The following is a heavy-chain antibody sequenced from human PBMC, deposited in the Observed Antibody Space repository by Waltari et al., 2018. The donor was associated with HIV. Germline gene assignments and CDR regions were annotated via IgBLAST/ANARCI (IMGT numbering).Heavy chain of an antibody. Sequence: QVQLVQSGAEVKKPGASVKVSCKASGYTFTGYYMHWVRQAPGQGLEWMGWINPTSGATNYAQKFHGRVTRTRDTSISTAYMELNSLRSHDTAVYYCARPLPYCSTSSCPYFDPWGQGTLVTVSS. V-gene: IGHV1-2*02. CDR2: INPTSGAT. J-gene: IGHJ5*02. CDR3: ARPLPYCSTSSCPYFDP. D-gene: IGHD2-2*01. CDR1: GYTFTGYY.